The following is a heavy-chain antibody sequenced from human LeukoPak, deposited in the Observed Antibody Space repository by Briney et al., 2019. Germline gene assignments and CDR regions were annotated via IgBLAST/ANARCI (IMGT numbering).Heavy chain of an antibody. CDR1: GFTFSSYS. V-gene: IGHV3-21*01. D-gene: IGHD3-22*01. CDR3: ARVGDSSGYYRGPFDY. J-gene: IGHJ4*02. CDR2: ISSSSSYI. Sequence: GGSLRLSCAASGFTFSSYSMNWVRQAPGKGLEWVSSISSSSSYIYYADSVKGRFTVSRDNAKNSLYLQMNSLRAEDTAVYYCARVGDSSGYYRGPFDYWGQGTLVTVSS.